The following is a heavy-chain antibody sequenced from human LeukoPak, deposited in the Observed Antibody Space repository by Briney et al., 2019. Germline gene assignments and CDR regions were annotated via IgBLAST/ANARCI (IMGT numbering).Heavy chain of an antibody. CDR3: AKAMLYYFDY. D-gene: IGHD3-10*02. V-gene: IGHV3-23*01. CDR2: ISGSGGST. Sequence: PGGSLRLSCAASGLTFSSYVMSWVRQAPGKGLEWVSAISGSGGSTYYADSVKGRFTISRDNSKNTLYLQMNSLRAEDTAVYYCAKAMLYYFDYWGQGTLVTVSS. J-gene: IGHJ4*02. CDR1: GLTFSSYV.